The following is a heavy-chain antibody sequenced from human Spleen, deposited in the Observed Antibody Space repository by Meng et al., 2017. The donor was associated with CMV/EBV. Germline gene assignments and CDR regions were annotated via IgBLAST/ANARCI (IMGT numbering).Heavy chain of an antibody. Sequence: GESLKISCAASGFTFSSFSSYGMHWVRQAPGKGLEYVSAISSNGGSTYYADSVKGRFTISRDNSKNTLYLQMGSLRVEDMGVYYCAKIPGFVEMATITGWGQGTLVTVSS. D-gene: IGHD5-24*01. J-gene: IGHJ4*02. CDR1: GFTFSSFSSYG. CDR3: AKIPGFVEMATITG. CDR2: ISSNGGST. V-gene: IGHV3-64*02.